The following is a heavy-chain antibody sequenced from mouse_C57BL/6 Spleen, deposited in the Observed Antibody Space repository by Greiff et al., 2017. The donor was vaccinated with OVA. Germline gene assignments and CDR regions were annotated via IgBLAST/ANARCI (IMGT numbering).Heavy chain of an antibody. V-gene: IGHV5-17*01. CDR1: GFTFSDYG. Sequence: EVMLVESGGGLVKPGGSLKLSCAASGFTFSDYGMHWVRQAPEKGLEWVAYISSGSSTIYYADTVKGRFTISRDNAKNTLFLQMTSLGAEDTAMYYCARSGRDYWGQGTTLTVSS. CDR3: ARSGRDY. D-gene: IGHD4-1*01. J-gene: IGHJ2*01. CDR2: ISSGSSTI.